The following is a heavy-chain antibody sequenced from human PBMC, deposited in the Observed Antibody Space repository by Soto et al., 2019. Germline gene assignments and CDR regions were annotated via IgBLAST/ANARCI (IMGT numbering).Heavy chain of an antibody. CDR3: ATPVGYCSSTSCFDY. V-gene: IGHV1-3*01. J-gene: IGHJ4*02. CDR1: GYTFTSYA. CDR2: INAGNGNT. D-gene: IGHD2-2*01. Sequence: ASVKVSCKASGYTFTSYAMHWVRQAPGQRLEWMGWINAGNGNTKYSQKFQGRVTITRDTSASTAYMELSSLRSEDTAVYYCATPVGYCSSTSCFDYWGQGTLVTVSS.